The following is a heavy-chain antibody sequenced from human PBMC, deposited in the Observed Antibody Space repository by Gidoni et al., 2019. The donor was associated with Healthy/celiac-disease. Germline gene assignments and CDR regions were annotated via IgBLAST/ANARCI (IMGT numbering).Heavy chain of an antibody. Sequence: EVQLVESGGGLVQPGGSLRLSCAASGFTFSSYAMSWVRKAPGKGLEWVSGISGSGGSTYYADSVKGRFTISRDNSKNTLYLQMNSLRAEDTAVYYCAKVTGWFGVDRMYYFDYWGQGTLVTVSS. J-gene: IGHJ4*02. D-gene: IGHD3-10*01. CDR1: GFTFSSYA. V-gene: IGHV3-23*04. CDR2: ISGSGGST. CDR3: AKVTGWFGVDRMYYFDY.